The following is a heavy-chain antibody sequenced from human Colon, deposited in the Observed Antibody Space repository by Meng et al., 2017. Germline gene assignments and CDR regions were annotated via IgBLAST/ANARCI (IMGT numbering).Heavy chain of an antibody. Sequence: QVQLQESGPGLVKPSETLSLLCVVSGASVRSPYHRWGRLRQAQGKELEWIVYESMDYANTTYNPSRESRVDVSLDTSKNQFSLNVRSVTAADTAVYYCARDYWGSLDFWGQGILVTVSS. D-gene: IGHD3-16*01. CDR1: GASVRSPY. V-gene: IGHV4-59*02. J-gene: IGHJ4*02. CDR2: ESMDYANT. CDR3: ARDYWGSLDF.